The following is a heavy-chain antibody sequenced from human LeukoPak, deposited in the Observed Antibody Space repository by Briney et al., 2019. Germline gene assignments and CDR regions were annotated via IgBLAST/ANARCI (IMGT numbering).Heavy chain of an antibody. D-gene: IGHD6-19*01. J-gene: IGHJ4*02. CDR1: GYTFTGYY. CDR2: INPNSGGT. Sequence: GASVKVSGKASGYTFTGYYMHWVRQAPGQGLEWMGWINPNSGGTNYAQKFQGRVTMTRDTSISTAYMELSRLRSDDTAVYYCARGWRQWLVPRPGFDYWGQGTLVTVSS. V-gene: IGHV1-2*02. CDR3: ARGWRQWLVPRPGFDY.